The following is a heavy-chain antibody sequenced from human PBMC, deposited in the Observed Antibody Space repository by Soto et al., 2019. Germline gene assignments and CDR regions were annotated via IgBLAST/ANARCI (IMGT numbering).Heavy chain of an antibody. CDR1: GFTVSSNF. V-gene: IGHV3-23*01. D-gene: IGHD1-26*01. CDR2: ISGSGGST. J-gene: IGHJ4*02. CDR3: AKVYSGSYYYFDY. Sequence: GGSLRLSCAASGFTVSSNFMNWVRQAPGKGLEWLSVISGSGGSTYYADSVKGRFTISRDNSKNTLYLQMNSLRAEDTAVYYCAKVYSGSYYYFDYWGQGTLVTVSS.